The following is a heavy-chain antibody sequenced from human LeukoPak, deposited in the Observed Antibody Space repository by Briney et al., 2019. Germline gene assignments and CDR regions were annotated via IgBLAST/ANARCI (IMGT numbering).Heavy chain of an antibody. CDR3: ARVRFIAVTQTAQFDN. CDR2: TYYRSKWYH. CDR1: GDCVAGNSAS. Sequence: SQTLSLTCAISGDCVAGNSASWNWIRQSPSRGLAWLGRTYYRSKWYHDYAVSLKGRINITPDTSKNQVSLLLDSVTPEDTAVYYCARVRFIAVTQTAQFDNWGRGTLVTVSS. V-gene: IGHV6-1*01. J-gene: IGHJ4*02. D-gene: IGHD4-11*01.